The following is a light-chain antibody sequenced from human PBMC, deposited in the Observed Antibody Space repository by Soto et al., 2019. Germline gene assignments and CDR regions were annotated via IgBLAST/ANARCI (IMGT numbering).Light chain of an antibody. J-gene: IGKJ4*01. CDR3: EKYGSSPA. V-gene: IGKV3-20*01. CDR2: DAS. CDR1: QSVSSGY. Sequence: MGLTQSPGTLSLSPGERATLSCSASQSVSSGYLAWYQHKPGQAPRHLTYDASSRATGIPDRFSGSGSGTDFTLTISRLEPEDFAVYYCEKYGSSPAFGGGTKVEIE.